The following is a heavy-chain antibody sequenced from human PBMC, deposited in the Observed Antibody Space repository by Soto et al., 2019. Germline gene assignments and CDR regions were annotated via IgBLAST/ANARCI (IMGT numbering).Heavy chain of an antibody. CDR2: ISGSGGST. CDR1: GFTFSSYA. Sequence: GGSLRLSCAASGFTFSSYAMSWVRQAPGKGLEWVSAISGSGGSTYYADSVKGRFTISRDNSKNTLYLQMNSLRAEDTAVYYCAKDLWSGSSSSREDYWGQGTLVTVSS. CDR3: AKDLWSGSSSSREDY. D-gene: IGHD6-6*01. J-gene: IGHJ4*02. V-gene: IGHV3-23*01.